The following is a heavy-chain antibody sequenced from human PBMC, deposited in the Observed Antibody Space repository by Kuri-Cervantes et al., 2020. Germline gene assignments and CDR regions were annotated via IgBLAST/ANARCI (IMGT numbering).Heavy chain of an antibody. V-gene: IGHV1-8*01. J-gene: IGHJ5*02. D-gene: IGHD6-19*01. CDR2: MNPNSGNT. CDR1: GYTFTSYD. CDR3: ARRVPTSGWYDIRRRNWFDP. Sequence: ASVKVSCKASGYTFTSYDINWVRQATGQGLEWMGWMNPNSGNTGYAQKFQGRVTMTRNTSISTAYMELSSLRSEDTAVYYCARRVPTSGWYDIRRRNWFDPWGQGTLVTVSS.